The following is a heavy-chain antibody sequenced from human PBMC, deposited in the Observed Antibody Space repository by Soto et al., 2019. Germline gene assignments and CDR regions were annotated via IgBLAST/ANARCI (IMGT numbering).Heavy chain of an antibody. V-gene: IGHV3-23*01. CDR1: GFTFSNYV. CDR3: ARDRYSGYDSWYFDL. D-gene: IGHD5-12*01. Sequence: PGGSRRLSWAASGFTFSNYVMSWVRQAPGKGLGWVAATSGNGASTYYADSVKGRFTISRDNSKNTLYLQMNSLRAEDTAVYSCARDRYSGYDSWYFDLWGRGTLVT. CDR2: TSGNGAST. J-gene: IGHJ2*01.